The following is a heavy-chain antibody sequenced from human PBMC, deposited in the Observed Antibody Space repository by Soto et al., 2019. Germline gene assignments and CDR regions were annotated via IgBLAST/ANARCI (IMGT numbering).Heavy chain of an antibody. J-gene: IGHJ6*02. V-gene: IGHV4-30-4*01. CDR3: ARDSRTPSGGMDV. CDR2: IYYSAST. CDR1: GGSISSPDHH. Sequence: QVQLQESGPGLVKPSQTLSLTCTVSGGSISSPDHHWTWIRQSPGKGLAWIGAIYYSASTYYNPSLVSRLRISVDTSKNHFSLRLTSVTAADTAVYYCARDSRTPSGGMDVWCQGTTVTVSS.